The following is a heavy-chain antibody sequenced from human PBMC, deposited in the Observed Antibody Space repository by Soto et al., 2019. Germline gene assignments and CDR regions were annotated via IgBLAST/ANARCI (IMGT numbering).Heavy chain of an antibody. Sequence: PGGSLRLSCAASGFTFSGSAMHWVRQASGKGLEWVGRIRSKANSYATAYAASVKGRFTISRDDSKNTAYLQMNSLKTEDTAVYYCTRSLAYYYGSGSYYPSYYYYYYMDVWGKGTTVTVSS. J-gene: IGHJ6*03. CDR3: TRSLAYYYGSGSYYPSYYYYYYMDV. CDR2: IRSKANSYAT. V-gene: IGHV3-73*01. CDR1: GFTFSGSA. D-gene: IGHD3-10*01.